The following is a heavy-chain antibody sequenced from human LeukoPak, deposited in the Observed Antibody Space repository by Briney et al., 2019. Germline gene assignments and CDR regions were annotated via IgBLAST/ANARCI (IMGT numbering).Heavy chain of an antibody. V-gene: IGHV3-48*04. CDR1: GFTFSSYS. D-gene: IGHD7-27*01. CDR3: ARDREANWEYYYYYYMDV. Sequence: PGGSLRLSCAASGFTFSSYSMNWVRQAPGKGLEWVSYISSSSSTIYYADSVKGRFTISRDNAKNSLNLQMNSLRAEDTAVYYCARDREANWEYYYYYYMDVWGKGTTVTVSS. CDR2: ISSSSSTI. J-gene: IGHJ6*03.